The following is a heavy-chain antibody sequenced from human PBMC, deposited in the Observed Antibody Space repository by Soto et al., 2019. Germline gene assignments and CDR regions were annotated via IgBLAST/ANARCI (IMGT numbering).Heavy chain of an antibody. Sequence: QVQLQQWGAGLLKPSETLSLTCAVYGGFVTSGSYYWSWIRQPPGKGLEWIGEMSHSGGTHFNPSLKSRVTISVDTSKNQSTQKMSSVTAADTALYYCARVERGTATTVVDAFDIWGPGTIVTVSS. J-gene: IGHJ3*02. CDR3: ARVERGTATTVVDAFDI. CDR1: GGFVTSGSYY. D-gene: IGHD1-1*01. V-gene: IGHV4-34*01. CDR2: MSHSGGT.